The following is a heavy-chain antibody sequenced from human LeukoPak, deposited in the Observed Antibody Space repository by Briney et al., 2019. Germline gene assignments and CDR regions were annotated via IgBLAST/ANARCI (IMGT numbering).Heavy chain of an antibody. V-gene: IGHV3-7*01. CDR3: ARRCSGGSCPGTY. CDR1: GFTFRSCW. Sequence: QTGGSLRLSCAASGFTFRSCWMSWVRQAPGKGLEWVANIKQDGSEMYYVDSVKGRFTISRDNAKNSPYLQMNSLRAEDTAVYYCARRCSGGSCPGTYWGQGTLVTVSS. D-gene: IGHD2-15*01. J-gene: IGHJ4*02. CDR2: IKQDGSEM.